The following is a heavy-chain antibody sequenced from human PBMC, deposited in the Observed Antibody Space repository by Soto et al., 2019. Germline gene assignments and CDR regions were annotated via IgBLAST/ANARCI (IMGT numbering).Heavy chain of an antibody. CDR2: INPSGGST. J-gene: IGHJ4*02. CDR1: GYTFTSYY. CDR3: ARVTAMGYYFES. V-gene: IGHV1-46*01. D-gene: IGHD5-18*01. Sequence: ASVKVSCKASGYTFTSYYLHWVRQAPGQRLEWMGVINPSGGSTTYAQKFQGRVTMTRDTSTSPVYMELSSLRSEDTAVFYCARVTAMGYYFESWGQGTLVTVSS.